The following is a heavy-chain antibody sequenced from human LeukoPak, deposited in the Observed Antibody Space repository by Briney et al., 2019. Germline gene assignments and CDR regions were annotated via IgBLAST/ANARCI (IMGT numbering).Heavy chain of an antibody. CDR2: MNPNSGNT. V-gene: IGHV1-8*01. J-gene: IGHJ4*02. Sequence: GASVKVSCKASGYTFTSYDINWVRQATGQGLEWMGWMNPNSGNTGYAQKFQGRVTVTRNTSISTAYMELSSLRSEDTAVYYCARGRGYDSSGQYYFDYWGQGTLVTVSS. CDR3: ARGRGYDSSGQYYFDY. CDR1: GYTFTSYD. D-gene: IGHD3-22*01.